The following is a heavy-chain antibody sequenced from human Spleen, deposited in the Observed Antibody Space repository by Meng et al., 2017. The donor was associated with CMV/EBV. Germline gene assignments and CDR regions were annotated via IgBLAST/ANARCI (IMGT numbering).Heavy chain of an antibody. CDR2: IIPIFGTA. J-gene: IGHJ2*01. CDR1: GGTFSSYA. V-gene: IGHV1-69*05. Sequence: KASGGTFSSYAISWVRQAPGQGLEWMGGIIPIFGTANYAQKLQGRVTITTDESTSTAYMELSSLRSEDTAVYYCARVQESDSAYFDLWGRGTLVTVSS. CDR3: ARVQESDSAYFDL. D-gene: IGHD2-21*01.